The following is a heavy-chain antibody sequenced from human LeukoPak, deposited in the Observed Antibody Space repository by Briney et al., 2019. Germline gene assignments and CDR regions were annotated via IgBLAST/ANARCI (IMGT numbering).Heavy chain of an antibody. CDR3: ARRKYYYGSSGYSFDY. V-gene: IGHV1-2*02. Sequence: ASVKVSCKASGYTFTGYYMHWVRQAPGQGLEWMGWINPNSGGTNYAQKFQGRVTMTRDTSISTAYMELSRLRSDDTAVYYCARRKYYYGSSGYSFDYWGQGTLVTVSS. D-gene: IGHD3-22*01. J-gene: IGHJ4*02. CDR1: GYTFTGYY. CDR2: INPNSGGT.